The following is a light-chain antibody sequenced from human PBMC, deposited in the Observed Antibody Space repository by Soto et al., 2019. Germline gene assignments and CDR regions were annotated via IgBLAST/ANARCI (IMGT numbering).Light chain of an antibody. CDR3: QQYNNWLRRT. CDR2: GAS. V-gene: IGKV3-15*01. J-gene: IGKJ1*01. Sequence: EIVMTQSPATLSVSPGARATLSCRASQSVSSNLAWYQQKPGQAPRLLIYGASTRATGIPARFSGSGSGTEFTLTISSLQSEDFAVYYCQQYNNWLRRTFGQGTKVDIK. CDR1: QSVSSN.